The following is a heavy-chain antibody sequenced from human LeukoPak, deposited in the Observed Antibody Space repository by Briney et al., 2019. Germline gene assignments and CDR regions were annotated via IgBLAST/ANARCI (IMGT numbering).Heavy chain of an antibody. V-gene: IGHV4-61*02. J-gene: IGHJ5*02. Sequence: SETLSLTCTVSGGSISSGSYYWSWIRQPAGKGLEWIGRIYTSGSTNYNPSLKSRVTISVDTSKNQFSLKLSSVTAADTAVYYCARMSLHWFDPWGQGTLVTVSS. D-gene: IGHD2-15*01. CDR1: GGSISSGSYY. CDR2: IYTSGST. CDR3: ARMSLHWFDP.